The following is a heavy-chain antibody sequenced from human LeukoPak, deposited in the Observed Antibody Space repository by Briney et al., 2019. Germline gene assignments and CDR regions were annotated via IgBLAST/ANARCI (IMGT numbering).Heavy chain of an antibody. CDR3: ARDSRYGYSNDY. CDR2: IKTDGSST. D-gene: IGHD5-18*01. CDR1: GFIFSSYW. J-gene: IGHJ4*02. V-gene: IGHV3-74*01. Sequence: GGSLRLSCAASGFIFSSYWMHWVRQGPGKGLVWVSRIKTDGSSTSYADSVKGRFTISRDNAKNSLYLQMNSLRAEDTAVYYCARDSRYGYSNDYWGQGTLVTVSS.